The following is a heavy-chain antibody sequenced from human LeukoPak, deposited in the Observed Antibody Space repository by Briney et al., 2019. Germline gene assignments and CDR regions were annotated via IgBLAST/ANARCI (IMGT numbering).Heavy chain of an antibody. D-gene: IGHD4-11*01. J-gene: IGHJ6*03. CDR2: INHSGST. Sequence: SETLSLTCAVYGGSFSGYYWSWIRQPPGKGLEWIGEINHSGSTNYNPSLKSRVTISVDTSKNQFSLKVSSVTAADSAVYYCARWPRERNRITVTNYYYYMDVWGRGTTVTVSS. CDR3: ARWPRERNRITVTNYYYYMDV. CDR1: GGSFSGYY. V-gene: IGHV4-34*01.